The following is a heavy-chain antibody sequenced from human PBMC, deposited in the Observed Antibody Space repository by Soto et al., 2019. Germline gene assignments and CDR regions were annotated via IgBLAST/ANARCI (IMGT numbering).Heavy chain of an antibody. CDR1: GFTFSSHA. J-gene: IGHJ1*01. V-gene: IGHV3-48*02. Sequence: QLLESGGGLVQPGGSLRLSCAASGFTFSSHAMNWVRQAPGKGLEWVSYISSSSSTIYYADSVKGRFTISRDNAKNSLYLQMNSLRDEDTAVYYCARDSSSWSAEYFQHWGQGTLVTVSS. CDR2: ISSSSSTI. CDR3: ARDSSSWSAEYFQH. D-gene: IGHD6-13*01.